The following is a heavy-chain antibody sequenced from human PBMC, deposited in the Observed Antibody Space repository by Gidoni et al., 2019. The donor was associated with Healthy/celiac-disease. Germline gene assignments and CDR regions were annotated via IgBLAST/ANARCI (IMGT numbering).Heavy chain of an antibody. D-gene: IGHD3-16*02. J-gene: IGHJ4*02. CDR3: AKAIRRLGELALDPFDY. CDR2: ISGSGGST. Sequence: EVQLLESGGGVVQPGGSLRLSCAASGFTFSIYAMSWVRQAPGKGLEWVAAISGSGGSTYYPDSVKGLFTISRDNSKNTLYLQMNSLRADDRAVYYCAKAIRRLGELALDPFDYWGQGTLVTVSS. CDR1: GFTFSIYA. V-gene: IGHV3-23*01.